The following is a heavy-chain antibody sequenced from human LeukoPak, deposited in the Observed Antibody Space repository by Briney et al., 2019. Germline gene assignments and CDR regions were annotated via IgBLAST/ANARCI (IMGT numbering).Heavy chain of an antibody. J-gene: IGHJ4*02. V-gene: IGHV1-18*01. CDR1: GYTFTSYG. CDR2: ISAYNGNT. CDR3: ARELTRFGELDF. D-gene: IGHD3-10*01. Sequence: ASVRVSCKASGYTFTSYGISWVRQAPGQGLEWMGWISAYNGNTNYAQRFQGRVTFVRDISATTVYMYLSSLTSEDTALYYCARELTRFGELDFWGQGTLVTVSS.